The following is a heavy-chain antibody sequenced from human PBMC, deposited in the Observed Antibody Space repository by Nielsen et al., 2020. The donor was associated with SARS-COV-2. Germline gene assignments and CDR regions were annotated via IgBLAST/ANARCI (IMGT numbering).Heavy chain of an antibody. CDR1: GGSISSSSYY. CDR2: IYYSGST. Sequence: SETLSLTCTVSGGSISSSSYYWGWIRQPPGKGLEWIGSIYYSGSTYYNPSLKSRVTISVDTSKNQFSLKLSSVTAADTAVYYCARSRRYQRSIDYWGQGTLVTVSS. J-gene: IGHJ4*02. CDR3: ARSRRYQRSIDY. V-gene: IGHV4-39*01. D-gene: IGHD2-2*01.